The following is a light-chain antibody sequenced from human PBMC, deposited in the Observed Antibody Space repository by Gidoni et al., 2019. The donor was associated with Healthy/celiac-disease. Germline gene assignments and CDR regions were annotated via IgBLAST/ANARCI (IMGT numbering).Light chain of an antibody. CDR1: QSVSSY. V-gene: IGKV3-11*01. CDR2: DAS. J-gene: IGKJ2*04. CDR3: QQRSNWPMCS. Sequence: EIVLTQSPATLSLSPGERATLSCRASQSVSSYLAWYQQKPGQAPRLLIYDASTRATGIPARFSGSGSGTDFTLTISSREPEDFAVYYCQQRSNWPMCSFGQGTKLEIK.